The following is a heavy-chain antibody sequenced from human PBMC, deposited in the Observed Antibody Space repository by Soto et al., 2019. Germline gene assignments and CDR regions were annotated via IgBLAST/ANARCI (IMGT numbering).Heavy chain of an antibody. J-gene: IGHJ4*02. Sequence: QVQLVQSGAEVRKPGASVKVSCKASGYTFTTYDINWVRQATGQGLEWMGWVNPNSGNTGYAQKFQGRVTMTRNTSINTAYMELSCLRSEDTAVYYSTRGTRVAEYWGQGTLVTVSS. CDR2: VNPNSGNT. V-gene: IGHV1-8*01. CDR3: TRGTRVAEY. CDR1: GYTFTTYD. D-gene: IGHD2-15*01.